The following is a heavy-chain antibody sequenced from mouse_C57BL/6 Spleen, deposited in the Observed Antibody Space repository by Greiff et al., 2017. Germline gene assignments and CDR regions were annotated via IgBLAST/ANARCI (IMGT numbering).Heavy chain of an antibody. Sequence: VQLQQSGPVLVKPGASVKMSCKASGYTFTDYYMNWVKQSHGKSLEWIGVINPYNGGTSYNQKFKGKATLTVDKSSSTAYMELNSLTSEDSAVYYCARAPYSNDAMDYWGQGTSVTVSS. J-gene: IGHJ4*01. CDR3: ARAPYSNDAMDY. CDR2: INPYNGGT. CDR1: GYTFTDYY. D-gene: IGHD2-5*01. V-gene: IGHV1-19*01.